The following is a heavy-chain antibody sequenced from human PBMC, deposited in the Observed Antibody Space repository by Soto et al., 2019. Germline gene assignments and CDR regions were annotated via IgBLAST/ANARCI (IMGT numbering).Heavy chain of an antibody. J-gene: IGHJ3*02. D-gene: IGHD3-10*01. Sequence: ASVKVSCKVSGYTLTELSMHWVRQAPGKGLEWMGGFDPEDGETIYAQKFQGRVTMTEDTSTDTAYMELSSLRSEDTAVYYCATTYYYGSGSYSPPFAFDIWGQGTMVTVSS. V-gene: IGHV1-24*01. CDR1: GYTLTELS. CDR3: ATTYYYGSGSYSPPFAFDI. CDR2: FDPEDGET.